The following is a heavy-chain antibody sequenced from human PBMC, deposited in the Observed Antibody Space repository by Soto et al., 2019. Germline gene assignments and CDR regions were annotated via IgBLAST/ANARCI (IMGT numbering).Heavy chain of an antibody. CDR3: ARTLVLRYFDWLPNYYGMDV. D-gene: IGHD3-9*01. CDR1: GGTFSSYA. J-gene: IGHJ6*02. V-gene: IGHV1-69*05. Sequence: SVKVSCKASGGTFSSYAISWVRQAPGQGLEWMGGIIPIFGTANYAQKFQGRVTITRDTSASTAYMELSSLRSEDTAVYYCARTLVLRYFDWLPNYYGMDVWGQGTTVTVSS. CDR2: IIPIFGTA.